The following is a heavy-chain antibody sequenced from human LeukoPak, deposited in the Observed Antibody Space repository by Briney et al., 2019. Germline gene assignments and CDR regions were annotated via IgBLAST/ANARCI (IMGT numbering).Heavy chain of an antibody. V-gene: IGHV3-48*01. J-gene: IGHJ3*02. Sequence: GGSLRLSCATSGFTFSIYSMNWVRQAPGKGLEWVSFSSNSRSTKYYADSVKGRFTISSDNSKNTLYLQMNSLRPDDTAVYSCAKPLSFLEWFPDAFDIWGQGTMVTVSS. D-gene: IGHD3-3*01. CDR3: AKPLSFLEWFPDAFDI. CDR1: GFTFSIYS. CDR2: SSNSRSTK.